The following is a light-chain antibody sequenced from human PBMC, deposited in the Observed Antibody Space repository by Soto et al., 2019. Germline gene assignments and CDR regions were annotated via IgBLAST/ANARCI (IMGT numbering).Light chain of an antibody. V-gene: IGLV8-61*01. CDR2: NRN. Sequence: QTVVTQEPSFSVSPGGTVTLTCGLSSGPVFTSSYPNWYQQTPGQAPRTLIFNRNTRSSGVPDRFSGSILGDKAALTITGAQADDDSYYYCLLYLGGGIGVFGGGTKLTVL. J-gene: IGLJ3*02. CDR1: SGPVFTSSY. CDR3: LLYLGGGIGV.